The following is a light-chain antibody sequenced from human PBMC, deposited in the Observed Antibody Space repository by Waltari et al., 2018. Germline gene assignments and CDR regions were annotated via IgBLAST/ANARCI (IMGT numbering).Light chain of an antibody. Sequence: DIQMTQSPSTLSASVGDRVTITCRASHSVKNNLAWYQQQPGKAPKVLIHKSSRLESGVPSRFSGSGYGTEFTLTISSLQPDDFATYYCQEYDTLPVTFGGGTRVEI. J-gene: IGKJ4*01. V-gene: IGKV1-5*03. CDR3: QEYDTLPVT. CDR1: HSVKNN. CDR2: KSS.